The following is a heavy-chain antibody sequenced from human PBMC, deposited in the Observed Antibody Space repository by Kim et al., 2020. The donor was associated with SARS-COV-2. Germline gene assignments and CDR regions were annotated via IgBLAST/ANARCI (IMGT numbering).Heavy chain of an antibody. D-gene: IGHD2-21*01. J-gene: IGHJ6*01. CDR1: GFTFDIYA. CDR3: ANMVILDDYNYYYYYGL. V-gene: IGHV3-23*01. Sequence: GGSLRLSCVASGFTFDIYAMSWVRQAPGKGLEWVSVISGGGDNNSYADSVRGRFTISSDNDNTTLYLQMNSLSDEDTAPSDCANMVILDDYNYYYYYGL. CDR2: ISGGGDNN.